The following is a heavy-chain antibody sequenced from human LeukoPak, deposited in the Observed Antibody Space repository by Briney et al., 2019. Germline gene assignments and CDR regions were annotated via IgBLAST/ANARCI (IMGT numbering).Heavy chain of an antibody. J-gene: IGHJ3*02. CDR3: AREQGMVRGPGFAFDI. CDR2: ISRSSSTI. CDR1: GFTFSSYS. Sequence: GGSLRLSCAAFGFTFSSYSMNWVRQAPGKGLEWVSYISRSSSTIYYADSVKGRFTISRDNAKNSLYLQMNSLRAEDAAVYYCAREQGMVRGPGFAFDIWGQGTMVTVSS. D-gene: IGHD3-10*01. V-gene: IGHV3-48*04.